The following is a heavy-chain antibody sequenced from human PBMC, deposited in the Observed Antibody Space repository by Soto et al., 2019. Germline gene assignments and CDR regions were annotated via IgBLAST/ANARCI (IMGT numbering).Heavy chain of an antibody. CDR3: ARGELRITIFGVVIKGDWFDP. CDR2: INHSGST. J-gene: IGHJ5*02. Sequence: SETLSLTCAVYGGSFSGYYWSWIRQPPGKGLEWIGEINHSGSTNYNPSLKSRVTISVDTSKNQFSLKLSSVTAADTAVYYCARGELRITIFGVVIKGDWFDPWGQGTLVTVSS. CDR1: GGSFSGYY. V-gene: IGHV4-34*01. D-gene: IGHD3-3*01.